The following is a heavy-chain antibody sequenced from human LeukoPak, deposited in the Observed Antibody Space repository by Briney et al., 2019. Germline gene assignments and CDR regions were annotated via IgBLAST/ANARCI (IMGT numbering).Heavy chain of an antibody. V-gene: IGHV3-30*02. CDR2: ILSDATKA. J-gene: IGHJ4*02. D-gene: IGHD6-13*01. Sequence: PGGSLRLSCTASGFTFSSYGIHWVRQAPGKGREWVAFILSDATKAYYVDSVRGRFTLSRDNSKNTVYLQMNSLRVEDTAVYHCVKDPIAAVGTRGFDYWGQGTLVAVSS. CDR3: VKDPIAAVGTRGFDY. CDR1: GFTFSSYG.